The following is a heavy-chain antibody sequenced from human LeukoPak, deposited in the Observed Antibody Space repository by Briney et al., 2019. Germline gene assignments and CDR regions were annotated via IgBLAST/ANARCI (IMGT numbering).Heavy chain of an antibody. CDR2: IKQDEGEK. J-gene: IGHJ4*02. CDR1: GFTFSDYW. D-gene: IGHD5-18*01. CDR3: AREAVDTGLGY. V-gene: IGHV3-7*01. Sequence: GGSLRLSCAASGFTFSDYWMSWVRQAPGKGLEWVANIKQDEGEKYYIDSVKGRFTISRDNAKNSLYLQMNSLRAEDTAMYYCAREAVDTGLGYWGQGTLVTVSS.